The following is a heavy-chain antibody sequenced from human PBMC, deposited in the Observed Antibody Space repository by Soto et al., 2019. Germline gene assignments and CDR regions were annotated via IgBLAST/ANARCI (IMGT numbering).Heavy chain of an antibody. CDR1: GDSFTSYW. J-gene: IGHJ6*02. Sequence: GESLKISCKGSGDSFTSYWIGWVRQMPGKGLEWMGIIYPGDSDTRYSPSFQGQVTISADKSISTAYLQWSSLKASDTAMYYCARQGIAVAGTSVYYYGMDVWGQGTTVTVSS. V-gene: IGHV5-51*01. CDR3: ARQGIAVAGTSVYYYGMDV. CDR2: IYPGDSDT. D-gene: IGHD6-19*01.